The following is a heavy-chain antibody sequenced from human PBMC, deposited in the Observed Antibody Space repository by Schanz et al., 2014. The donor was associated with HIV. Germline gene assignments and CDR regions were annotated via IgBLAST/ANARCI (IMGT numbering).Heavy chain of an antibody. CDR1: GYTFTDYY. CDR3: ARDGEPYGIDV. Sequence: QVQLVQSGAEVKKPGASVKVSCKASGYTFTDYYMHWVRQAPGQGLEWMGWINPNSGGTNYAQKIQGRVTMTRDTSTTTAYMELRGLRPDDTAIYYCARDGEPYGIDVWGQGTPVTVSS. CDR2: INPNSGGT. D-gene: IGHD2-21*01. J-gene: IGHJ6*02. V-gene: IGHV1-2*02.